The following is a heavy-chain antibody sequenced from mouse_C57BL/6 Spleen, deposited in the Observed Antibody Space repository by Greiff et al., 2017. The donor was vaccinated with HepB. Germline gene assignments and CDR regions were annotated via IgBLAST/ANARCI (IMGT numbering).Heavy chain of an antibody. CDR3: AREYYGSSWGFAY. V-gene: IGHV1-26*01. CDR2: INPNHGGT. D-gene: IGHD1-1*01. J-gene: IGHJ3*01. CDR1: GYTFTDYY. Sequence: EVQLQQSGPELVKPGASVKISCKASGYTFTDYYMNWVKQSHGKSLEWIGDINPNHGGTSYNQKFKGKATLTVDKSSSTAYMELRSLTSEDSAVYYCAREYYGSSWGFAYWGQGTLVTVSA.